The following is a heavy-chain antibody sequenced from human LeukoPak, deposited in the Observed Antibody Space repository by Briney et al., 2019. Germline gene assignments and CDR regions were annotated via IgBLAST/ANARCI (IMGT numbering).Heavy chain of an antibody. CDR3: AKYAPPTTVVTRFFDY. J-gene: IGHJ4*02. Sequence: PGGSLRLSCAASGFTVSSSYMTWVRQAPGKGLEWVSITYADGYTFYADSVKGRFSISRDNSKNTLYLQMNSLRVEDTAVYYCAKYAPPTTVVTRFFDYWGQGTLVTVSS. D-gene: IGHD4-23*01. CDR2: TYADGYT. CDR1: GFTVSSSY. V-gene: IGHV3-53*01.